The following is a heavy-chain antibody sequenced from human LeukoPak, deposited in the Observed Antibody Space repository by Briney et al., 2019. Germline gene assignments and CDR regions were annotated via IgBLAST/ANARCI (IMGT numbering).Heavy chain of an antibody. V-gene: IGHV3-30-3*01. J-gene: IGHJ5*02. D-gene: IGHD6-13*01. CDR1: GFTFSSYA. CDR3: ARGPSIAAAEKANWFDP. CDR2: ISYDGSNK. Sequence: PGGSLRLSCAASGFTFSSYAMHWVRQAPGKGLEWVAVISYDGSNKYYADSVKGRFTISRDNSKNTLYLQMNSLRAEDTAVYYCARGPSIAAAEKANWFDPWGQGTLVTVSS.